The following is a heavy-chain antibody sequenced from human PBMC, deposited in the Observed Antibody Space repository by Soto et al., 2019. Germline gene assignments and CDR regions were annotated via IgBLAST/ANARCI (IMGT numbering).Heavy chain of an antibody. V-gene: IGHV4-30-2*01. Sequence: QLQLQESGSGLVKPSQTLSLTGPVSGASISSGVDSWSGIRQPPGKGLEWFGYFYHSGSTYYNPSLNSRVTISVDRSKNQFSLKLSSVTAADTAVYYCARVPDRWGQGTLVTVSS. CDR2: FYHSGST. CDR1: GASISSGVDS. D-gene: IGHD2-2*01. J-gene: IGHJ5*02. CDR3: ARVPDR.